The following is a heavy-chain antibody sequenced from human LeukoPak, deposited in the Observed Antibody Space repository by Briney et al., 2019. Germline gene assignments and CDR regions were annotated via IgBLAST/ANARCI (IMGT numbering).Heavy chain of an antibody. CDR1: GFTVSSNY. D-gene: IGHD5-12*01. J-gene: IGHJ4*02. CDR3: ARHHSSGYDFLSPGGSYFDY. Sequence: GGSLRLSCAASGFTVSSNYMSWVRQAPGKGLEWVSVIYSGGSTYYAGSVKGRFTISRDNSKNTLYLQMNSLRAEDTAVYYCARHHSSGYDFLSPGGSYFDYWGQGTLVTVSS. CDR2: IYSGGST. V-gene: IGHV3-66*04.